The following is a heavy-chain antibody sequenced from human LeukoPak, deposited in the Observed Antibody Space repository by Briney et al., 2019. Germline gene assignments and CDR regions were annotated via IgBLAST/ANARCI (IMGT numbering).Heavy chain of an antibody. CDR1: GYTFTSYG. V-gene: IGHV1-18*01. Sequence: ASVKVSCKASGYTFTSYGISWVRQAPGQGLEWMGWISAYNGNTNYAQKLQGRVTMTTDTSTSTAYMELRSLRSDDTAVYYCARVPYCGGDCYSGKGDYWGQGTLVTVSS. CDR2: ISAYNGNT. D-gene: IGHD2-21*02. J-gene: IGHJ4*02. CDR3: ARVPYCGGDCYSGKGDY.